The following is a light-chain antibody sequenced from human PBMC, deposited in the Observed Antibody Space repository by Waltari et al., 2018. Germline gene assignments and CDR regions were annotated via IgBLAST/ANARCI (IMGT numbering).Light chain of an antibody. Sequence: QSALTQPASVSGSPGQSVTIFCAGTSNDVGGYNSVSWYQEHPGHAHRVIIYDVSDRPSGVSDRFSGSKSGNTSSLTISGLQAEDEADYYCSSQSSNDVVLFGGGTKLTVL. CDR3: SSQSSNDVVL. V-gene: IGLV2-14*01. J-gene: IGLJ2*01. CDR1: SNDVGGYNS. CDR2: DVS.